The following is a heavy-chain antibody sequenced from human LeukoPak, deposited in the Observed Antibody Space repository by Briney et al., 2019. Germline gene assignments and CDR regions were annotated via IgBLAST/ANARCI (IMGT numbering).Heavy chain of an antibody. D-gene: IGHD4-17*01. CDR3: ARDYGDFRFDY. CDR2: IIPIFGAA. V-gene: IGHV1-69*05. CDR1: GGTFSSYA. Sequence: ASVKVSCKASGGTFSSYAISWVRQAPGQGLEWMGRIIPIFGAANYAQKFQGRATITTDESTSTAYMELSSLRSEDTAVYYCARDYGDFRFDYWGQGTLVTVSS. J-gene: IGHJ4*02.